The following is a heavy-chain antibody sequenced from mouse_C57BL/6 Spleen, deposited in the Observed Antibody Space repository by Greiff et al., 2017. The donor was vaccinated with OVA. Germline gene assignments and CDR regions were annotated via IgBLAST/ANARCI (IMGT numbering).Heavy chain of an antibody. V-gene: IGHV1-15*01. CDR2: IDPETGGT. D-gene: IGHD1-1*01. CDR1: GYTFTDYE. J-gene: IGHJ1*03. CDR3: TRTYYGSSHWYFDV. Sequence: VQLQQSGAELVRPGASVTLSCKASGYTFTDYEMHWVKQTPVHGLEWIGAIDPETGGTAYNQKFKGKAILTADKSSSTAYMELRSLTSEDSAVYYCTRTYYGSSHWYFDVWGTGTTVTVSS.